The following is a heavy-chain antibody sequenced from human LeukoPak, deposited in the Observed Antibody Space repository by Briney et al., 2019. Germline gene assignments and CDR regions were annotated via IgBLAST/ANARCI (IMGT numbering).Heavy chain of an antibody. CDR3: AKRSDYGGDGNYFDY. Sequence: PGGSLRLSCAASGFTFSSYGMSWVRQAPGKGLEWVSTISGRDSNTYYADSVKGRFTISRDNSKNTLYLHLNSLRAEDTAVYYCAKRSDYGGDGNYFDYWGQGTLVTVSS. CDR2: ISGRDSNT. V-gene: IGHV3-23*01. J-gene: IGHJ4*02. CDR1: GFTFSSYG. D-gene: IGHD4-23*01.